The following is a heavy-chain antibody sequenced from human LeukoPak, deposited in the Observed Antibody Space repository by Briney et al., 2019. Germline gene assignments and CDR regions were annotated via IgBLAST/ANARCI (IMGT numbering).Heavy chain of an antibody. CDR2: ISSSSSVI. J-gene: IGHJ6*02. CDR1: GFTFSSYS. Sequence: GGSLRLSCAASGFTFSSYSMTWVRQAPGKGLEWVSYISSSSSVIYYADSVKGRFTISRDKAKNSLYLQMNSLGVEDTAIYYCARGGTMVRGVVSGMDVWGQGTTVTVSS. V-gene: IGHV3-48*01. D-gene: IGHD3-10*01. CDR3: ARGGTMVRGVVSGMDV.